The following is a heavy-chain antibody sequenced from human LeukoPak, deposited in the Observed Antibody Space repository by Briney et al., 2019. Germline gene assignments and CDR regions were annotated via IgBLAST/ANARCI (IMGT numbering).Heavy chain of an antibody. Sequence: SETLSLTCTVSGGSISSYYWSWIRQPPGKGLEWIGYIYYSGSTNYNPSLKSRVTMSVDTSKNQFSLKLSSVTAADTAVYYCARDRQYYDFWSGYYRWFDPWGQGTLVTVSS. CDR3: ARDRQYYDFWSGYYRWFDP. CDR1: GGSISSYY. D-gene: IGHD3-3*01. V-gene: IGHV4-59*12. J-gene: IGHJ5*02. CDR2: IYYSGST.